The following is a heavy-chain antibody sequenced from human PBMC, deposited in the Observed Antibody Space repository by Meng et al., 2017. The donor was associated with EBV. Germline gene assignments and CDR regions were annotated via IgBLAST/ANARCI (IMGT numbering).Heavy chain of an antibody. CDR3: ASAEHYGDYVFEY. CDR1: GGILRNFA. D-gene: IGHD4-17*01. CDR2: IIPLFHTT. J-gene: IGHJ4*02. Sequence: VPLGASGAWVKQPGASVKGSRKTSGGILRNFASRWVRQAPGQGLEWMGGIIPLFHTTNYTQKFQGRLHIIADESSATTYMELSSLRSEDTAIYYCASAEHYGDYVFEYWGQGTLVTVSS. V-gene: IGHV1-69*01.